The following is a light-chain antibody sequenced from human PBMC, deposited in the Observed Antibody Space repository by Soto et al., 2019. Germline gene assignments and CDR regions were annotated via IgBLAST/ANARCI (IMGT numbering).Light chain of an antibody. Sequence: DNQMTQSPFSLSASVADRVTITCRTSQSISSDLNWYQQKAGKAPKLLIYAASSLQSGVPSRFSGSGSGTHFTLTISSLQPEDFATYYCQQIYSIPITFGQGTRLEIK. CDR1: QSISSD. CDR3: QQIYSIPIT. V-gene: IGKV1-39*01. CDR2: AAS. J-gene: IGKJ5*01.